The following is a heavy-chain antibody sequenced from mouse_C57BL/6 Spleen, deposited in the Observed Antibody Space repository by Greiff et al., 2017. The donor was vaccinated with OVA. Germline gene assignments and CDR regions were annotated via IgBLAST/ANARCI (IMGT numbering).Heavy chain of an antibody. D-gene: IGHD1-1*01. CDR2: ISYDGSN. CDR3: ASGLRLNY. Sequence: VQLKESGPGLVKPSQSLSLTCSVTGYSITSGYYWNWIRQFPGNKLEWMGYISYDGSNNYNPSLKNRISITRDTSKNQFFLKLNSVTTEDTATYYCASGLRLNYWGQGTTLTVSS. CDR1: GYSITSGYY. V-gene: IGHV3-6*01. J-gene: IGHJ2*01.